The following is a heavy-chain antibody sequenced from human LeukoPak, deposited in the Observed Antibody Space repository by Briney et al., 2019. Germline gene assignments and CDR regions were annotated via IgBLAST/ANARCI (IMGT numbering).Heavy chain of an antibody. J-gene: IGHJ4*02. Sequence: GGSLRLSCAASGFTFSSYSMNWVRQAPGKGLEWVSSISSSSSYIYYADSVKGRFTISRDNAKNSLYLQMNSLRAEDTAVYYCARERRVRRWLLCDWGQGTLVTVSS. D-gene: IGHD5-24*01. V-gene: IGHV3-21*01. CDR1: GFTFSSYS. CDR2: ISSSSSYI. CDR3: ARERRVRRWLLCD.